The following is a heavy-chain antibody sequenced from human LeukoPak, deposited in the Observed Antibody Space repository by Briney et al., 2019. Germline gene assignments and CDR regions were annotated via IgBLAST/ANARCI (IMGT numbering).Heavy chain of an antibody. D-gene: IGHD5-18*01. Sequence: SETLSLTCAVYGESFITFYWGWIRQTPGEGLEWIGEINHNGSANYNPSLKSRVTISIDTSKNQFSLKVNSVTAADTAVYYCARQQIYVDTAMVDFFDHWGQGILVTVSS. J-gene: IGHJ4*02. CDR3: ARQQIYVDTAMVDFFDH. CDR1: GESFITFY. V-gene: IGHV4-34*01. CDR2: INHNGSA.